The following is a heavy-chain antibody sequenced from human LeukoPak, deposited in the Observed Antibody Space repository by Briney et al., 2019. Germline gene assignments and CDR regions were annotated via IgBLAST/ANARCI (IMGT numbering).Heavy chain of an antibody. CDR1: GFDFSSYG. J-gene: IGHJ4*02. D-gene: IGHD5-12*01. CDR2: IHYDSTTE. V-gene: IGHV3-30*02. CDR3: AKDGAWLRFDD. Sequence: GGSLRLSCAASGFDFSSYGMHWVRQAPGKGLEWVAYIHYDSTTEDYADSVQGRFTISRDDSKNTLYLQMNNLRAEDTAVYYCAKDGAWLRFDDWGQGILVTVSS.